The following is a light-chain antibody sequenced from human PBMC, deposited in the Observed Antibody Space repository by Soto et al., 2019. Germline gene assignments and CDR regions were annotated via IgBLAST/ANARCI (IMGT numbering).Light chain of an antibody. Sequence: AIQLTQTPSSLSASVGDKVSITCRASQGISRAFAWYQQKPGQAPKILIFDASSLESGVPSRFSGSGSGTDFTLTISSLQPEDSATYYCQQFNNHPQTFGPGTKVEIK. CDR3: QQFNNHPQT. V-gene: IGKV1D-13*01. J-gene: IGKJ3*01. CDR1: QGISRA. CDR2: DAS.